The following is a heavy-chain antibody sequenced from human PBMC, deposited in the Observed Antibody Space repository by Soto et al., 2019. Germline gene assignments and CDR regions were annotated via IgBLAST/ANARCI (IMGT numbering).Heavy chain of an antibody. CDR2: IFYSGTT. CDR1: GASIRSNY. J-gene: IGHJ6*02. CDR3: ARIQGAYYFVLTGFPRVVMDV. Sequence: QVQLQESGPGLVKPSETLSLTCTVSGASIRSNYWSWIRQSPGKSPEWIGYIFYSGTTKYNPSFKSRVTISLDTSQKQLSMMLSSVTAAETAIYYCARIQGAYYFVLTGFPRVVMDVWGQWTTVTVSS. D-gene: IGHD3-9*01. V-gene: IGHV4-59*01.